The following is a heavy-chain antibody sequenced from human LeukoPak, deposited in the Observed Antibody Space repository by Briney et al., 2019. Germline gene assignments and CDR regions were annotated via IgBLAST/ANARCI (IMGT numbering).Heavy chain of an antibody. Sequence: SETLSLTCTVSGGSITSSTSYWGWIRQPPGKGLEWIGTIYYSGSTYYNPSPKSRATMSVDTSKNQFSLKLSSVTAADTAVYYCASLLNGGVSHWFDPWGQGTLVTVSS. CDR3: ASLLNGGVSHWFDP. V-gene: IGHV4-39*01. CDR1: GGSITSSTSY. CDR2: IYYSGST. J-gene: IGHJ5*02. D-gene: IGHD7-27*01.